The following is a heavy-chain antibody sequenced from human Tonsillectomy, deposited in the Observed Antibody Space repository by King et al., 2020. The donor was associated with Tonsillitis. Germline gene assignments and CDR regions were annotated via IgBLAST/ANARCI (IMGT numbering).Heavy chain of an antibody. D-gene: IGHD3-16*01. Sequence: VQLVQSGAEMMRPGASVKVSCRASGYTFGYYGISWVRQAPGQGLEWRGWISVENGMTKFAQKFQGRVTMTTDTSTNTGYMELRTLRSDDTAVYCCARYSFDIRDFHSYLGGEFDYWGQGTVVTVSS. CDR3: ARYSFDIRDFHSYLGGEFDY. CDR1: GYTFGYYG. J-gene: IGHJ4*02. CDR2: ISVENGMT. V-gene: IGHV1-18*01.